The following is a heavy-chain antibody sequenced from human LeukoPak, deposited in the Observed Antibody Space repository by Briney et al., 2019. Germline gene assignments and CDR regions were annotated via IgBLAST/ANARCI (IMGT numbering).Heavy chain of an antibody. V-gene: IGHV3-30*18. Sequence: GGALRLPRAACGFTFSRYGMHGVRQAPGKGREGVAGVSYDGCNKYYADSAKGRFTISRDNSKNTLYLQMNSLRAEDTAVYYCTKTSRYYYDSSGSDAFDIWGQGKMVTVSS. CDR3: TKTSRYYYDSSGSDAFDI. J-gene: IGHJ3*02. CDR2: VSYDGCNK. CDR1: GFTFSRYG. D-gene: IGHD3-22*01.